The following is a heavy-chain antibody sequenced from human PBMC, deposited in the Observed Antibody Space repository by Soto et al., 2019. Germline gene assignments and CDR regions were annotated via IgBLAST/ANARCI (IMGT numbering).Heavy chain of an antibody. Sequence: TLSLTGTVSGGSITSGGHYWTWIRQHPGKGLEWIGYIFSVGSTYYNPSLKSRVIISLDTSKNQFSLMLTSVTAADTDVYYCARDRVFQVWGQGTTVTVSS. V-gene: IGHV4-31*03. CDR3: ARDRVFQV. D-gene: IGHD2-21*01. CDR1: GGSITSGGHY. CDR2: IFSVGST. J-gene: IGHJ6*02.